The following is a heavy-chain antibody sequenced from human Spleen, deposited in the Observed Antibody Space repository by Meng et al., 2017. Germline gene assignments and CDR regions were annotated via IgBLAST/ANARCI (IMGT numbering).Heavy chain of an antibody. Sequence: ASVKVSCKASGYTFTGYYMHWVRQAPGQGLEWMGRFNPNSGGTDYAQKFQGRVTMTRDTSISTAYMELRRLRSDDTAVYYCARDQGSSISAPNEDYWGQGTMVTVSS. CDR3: ARDQGSSISAPNEDY. V-gene: IGHV1-2*06. D-gene: IGHD6-6*01. CDR1: GYTFTGYY. CDR2: FNPNSGGT. J-gene: IGHJ4*02.